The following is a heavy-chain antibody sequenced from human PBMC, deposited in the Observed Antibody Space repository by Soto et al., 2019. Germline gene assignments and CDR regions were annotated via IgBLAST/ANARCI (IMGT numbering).Heavy chain of an antibody. CDR3: ARDRVATTYTWFDP. D-gene: IGHD5-12*01. J-gene: IGHJ5*02. CDR2: INHSGST. V-gene: IGHV4-34*01. CDR1: GGSFSGYY. Sequence: QVQLQQWGAGLLKPSETLSLTCAVYGGSFSGYYWSWIRQPPGKGLEWIGEINHSGSTNYNPSLKSRVTISVDTSKTQFSLKLGSVTAADTAVYYCARDRVATTYTWFDPWGQGTLVTVSS.